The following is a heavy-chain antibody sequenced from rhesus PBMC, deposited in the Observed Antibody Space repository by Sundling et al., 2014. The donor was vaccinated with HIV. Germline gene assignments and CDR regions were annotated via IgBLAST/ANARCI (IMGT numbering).Heavy chain of an antibody. Sequence: QVQLQESGPGLVKPSETLSLTCAVSGGSISSNYWSWIRQAPGKGLEWIGYIHGRDSNTDYNPSLKSRVTLSVDTSKNQLSLKLNSVTAADTAVYYCARAGWSRFDVWGPGVLVTVSS. CDR2: IHGRDSNT. CDR1: GGSISSNY. D-gene: IGHD6-31*01. J-gene: IGHJ5-1*01. CDR3: ARAGWSRFDV. V-gene: IGHV4-169*01.